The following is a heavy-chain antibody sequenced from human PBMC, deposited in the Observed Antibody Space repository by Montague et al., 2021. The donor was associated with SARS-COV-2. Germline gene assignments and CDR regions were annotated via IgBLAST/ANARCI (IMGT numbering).Heavy chain of an antibody. D-gene: IGHD2-15*01. CDR3: ASGSGCSGGSCYSEWDPYYYYGMDV. J-gene: IGHJ6*02. CDR2: INHSGST. Sequence: SETLSLTCAVYGGSFSGYYWSWIRQPPGKGLEGIGEINHSGSTNYNPSLKSRVTISVDTSKNQFSLKLSSVTAADTAVYYCASGSGCSGGSCYSEWDPYYYYGMDVWGQGTTVTVSS. CDR1: GGSFSGYY. V-gene: IGHV4-34*01.